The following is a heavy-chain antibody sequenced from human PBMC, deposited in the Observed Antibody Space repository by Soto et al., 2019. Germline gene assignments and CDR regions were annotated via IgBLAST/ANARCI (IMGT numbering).Heavy chain of an antibody. CDR3: ARARAWGSFVYAIRPGFDY. J-gene: IGHJ4*02. CDR1: GGSFSGYY. Sequence: PSETLSLTCAVYGGSFSGYYWSWIRQPPGKGLEWIGEINHSGSTNYNPSLKSRVTISVDTSKNQFSLKLSSVTAADTAVYYCARARAWGSFVYAIRPGFDYWGQGTLVTVSS. CDR2: INHSGST. D-gene: IGHD2-8*01. V-gene: IGHV4-34*01.